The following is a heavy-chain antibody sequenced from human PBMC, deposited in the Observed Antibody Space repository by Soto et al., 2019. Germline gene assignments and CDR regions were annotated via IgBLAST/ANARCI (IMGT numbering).Heavy chain of an antibody. V-gene: IGHV1-18*01. D-gene: IGHD5-12*01. CDR1: GYTFVTYD. J-gene: IGHJ5*02. CDR2: ISTYSGDT. CDR3: ARHHGPTTSENWLDP. Sequence: QVHLVQSGVEVKTPGASVKVSCQASGYTFVTYDISWVRQAPGQGLELMGWISTYSGDTKYAQKFQGRVTMTTDTSTTTAYLKLSSVRSDATAVFYCARHHGPTTSENWLDPRSQGTLVIVAS.